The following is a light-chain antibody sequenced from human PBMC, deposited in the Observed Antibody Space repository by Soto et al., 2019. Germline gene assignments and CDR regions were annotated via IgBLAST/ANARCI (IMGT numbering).Light chain of an antibody. CDR2: GAS. CDR3: QQHDILPIT. CDR1: QTFSNSF. Sequence: EIVLTQSPGTLSLSPGERATLSCRASQTFSNSFLSWFQQIPGQAPRLLIYGASMKATGIPDRFSGSGSGTDFTLTISRLEPEDFALYYCQQHDILPITFGQGTRLEI. J-gene: IGKJ5*01. V-gene: IGKV3-20*01.